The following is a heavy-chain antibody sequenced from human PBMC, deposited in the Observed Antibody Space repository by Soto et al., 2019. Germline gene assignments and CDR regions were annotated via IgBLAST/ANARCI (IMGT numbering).Heavy chain of an antibody. CDR1: GFTFSDSA. J-gene: IGHJ3*02. V-gene: IGHV3-73*01. D-gene: IGHD2-15*01. Sequence: EVQLVDSGGGLVQPGESLKLSCAASGFTFSDSAMHWVRQASGKGLEWVGRIRSKANSYATTYAEPVKGRFTISRDDSKSTAYLQMNSLKTEDTAVYYCTSAGGIWGQGTVVIVSS. CDR2: IRSKANSYAT. CDR3: TSAGGI.